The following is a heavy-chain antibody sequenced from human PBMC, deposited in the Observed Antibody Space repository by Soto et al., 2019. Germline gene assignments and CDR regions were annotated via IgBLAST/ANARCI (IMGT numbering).Heavy chain of an antibody. J-gene: IGHJ4*02. V-gene: IGHV3-23*01. CDR1: GFTFSSYA. CDR2: ISGSGGST. Sequence: GGSLRLSCAASGFTFSSYAMSWVRQAPGKGLEWVSAISGSGGSTYYADSVKGRFTISRGNSKNTLYLQMNSLRAEDTAVYYCAKDYPSVSRRLQSTDSDYWAREPWSPSP. D-gene: IGHD5-18*01. CDR3: AKDYPSVSRRLQSTDSDY.